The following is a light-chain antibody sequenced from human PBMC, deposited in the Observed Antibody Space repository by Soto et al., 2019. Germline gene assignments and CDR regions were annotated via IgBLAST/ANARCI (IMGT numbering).Light chain of an antibody. CDR2: GGS. CDR3: QQYGSSPQT. V-gene: IGKV3-20*01. CDR1: QSVNTSY. J-gene: IGKJ1*01. Sequence: EIVLTQSPGTLSLSPGQRATLSCRASQSVNTSYLAWFQQKPGQAPRLLIYGGSTKATGIPDRFSGSGAGTDFTLTISILEPEDFAVYYCQQYGSSPQTFGQGTKVEIK.